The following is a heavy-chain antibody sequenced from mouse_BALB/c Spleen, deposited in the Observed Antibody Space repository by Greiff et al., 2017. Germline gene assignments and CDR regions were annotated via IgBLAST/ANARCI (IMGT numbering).Heavy chain of an antibody. J-gene: IGHJ3*01. CDR2: IDPETGGT. V-gene: IGHV1-15*01. CDR1: GYTFTDYE. Sequence: QVQLQQSGAELVRPGASVTLSCKASGYTFTDYEMHWVKQTPVHGLEWIGAIDPETGGTAYNQKFKGKATLTADKSSSTAYMELRSLTSEDSAVYYCTRPCPPVFGYWGQGTLVTVSA. CDR3: TRPCPPVFGY.